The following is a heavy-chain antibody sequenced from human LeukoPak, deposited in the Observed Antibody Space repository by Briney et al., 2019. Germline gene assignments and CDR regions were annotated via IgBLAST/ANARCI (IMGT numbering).Heavy chain of an antibody. D-gene: IGHD3-22*01. V-gene: IGHV1-46*01. J-gene: IGHJ4*02. CDR3: ARDPLDSSGYFVPFDY. Sequence: ASVKVSCKATGYKFTKFYMHWVRQAPGQGLEWMGIINPRDISASYAQKFQGRVTMTRDMSTNTVYMGLSSLRSEDTAVYYCARDPLDSSGYFVPFDYWGQGTLVTVSS. CDR2: INPRDISA. CDR1: GYKFTKFY.